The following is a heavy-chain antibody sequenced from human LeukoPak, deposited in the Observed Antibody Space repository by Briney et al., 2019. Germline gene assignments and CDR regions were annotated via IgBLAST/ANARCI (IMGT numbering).Heavy chain of an antibody. CDR3: ARDKADGDSQMDV. CDR2: INPNSGGT. CDR1: GYTLTGYY. J-gene: IGHJ6*04. Sequence: GASVTVSCTASGYTLTGYYMHWVRQAPGQGLEWMGWINPNSGGTNYAQKVQVSVTMTRYASISTAYMELSRLRSDDTAVYDCARDKADGDSQMDVWGKGTTVTVSS. D-gene: IGHD4-17*01. V-gene: IGHV1-2*02.